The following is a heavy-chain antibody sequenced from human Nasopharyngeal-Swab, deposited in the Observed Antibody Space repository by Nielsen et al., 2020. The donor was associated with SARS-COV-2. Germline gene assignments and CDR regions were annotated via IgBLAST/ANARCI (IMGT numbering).Heavy chain of an antibody. Sequence: GESLKISCAASGFTFSSYAMSWVRQAPGKGLEWVSGISGSGGSTYYADSVKGRFTISRDNSKNTLYLQMNSLRAEDTAVYYCANIGWTYDFWSGSNDYWGQGTLVTVPS. J-gene: IGHJ4*02. V-gene: IGHV3-23*01. CDR2: ISGSGGST. CDR3: ANIGWTYDFWSGSNDY. CDR1: GFTFSSYA. D-gene: IGHD3-3*01.